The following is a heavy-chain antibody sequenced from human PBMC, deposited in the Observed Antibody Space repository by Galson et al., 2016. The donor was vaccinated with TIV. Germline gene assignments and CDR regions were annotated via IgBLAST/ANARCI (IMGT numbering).Heavy chain of an antibody. D-gene: IGHD4-17*01. J-gene: IGHJ4*02. CDR2: IYYSEII. V-gene: IGHV4-30-4*08. CDR1: GGSMNSGDYY. Sequence: TLSLTCSVSGGSMNSGDYYWTWIRQPPGKGLEWIGSIYYSEIIYYNPSLKSRVITSVDTSKNQFPLRLNSVTASDTAVYYCARPYGYWGQGILVTVSS. CDR3: ARPYGY.